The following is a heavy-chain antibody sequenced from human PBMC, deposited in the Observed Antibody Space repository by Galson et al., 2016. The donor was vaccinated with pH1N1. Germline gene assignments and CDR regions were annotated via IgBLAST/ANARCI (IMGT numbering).Heavy chain of an antibody. CDR2: IRNRAYSYII. Sequence: SLRLSCAASGFTFSDHYMDWVRQAPGKGLEWVGRIRNRAYSYIIDYAASVKGRFSISRDDSKNSLYLQMNSLTTEDTAVYYCSRVGGSGGKPGDHWGQGTLVTVSS. CDR1: GFTFSDHY. D-gene: IGHD2-15*01. CDR3: SRVGGSGGKPGDH. V-gene: IGHV3-72*01. J-gene: IGHJ4*02.